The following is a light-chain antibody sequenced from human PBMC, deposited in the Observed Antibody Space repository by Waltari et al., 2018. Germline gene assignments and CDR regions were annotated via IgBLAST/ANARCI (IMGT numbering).Light chain of an antibody. J-gene: IGKJ1*01. V-gene: IGKV1-39*01. CDR1: QSISTY. Sequence: DIQMTQSPSSLSASVGDRVTITCRASQSISTYFNWYQQKPGKAPKLLISSASSLQSGVPSRFSGSGSGTDFTLTISSLQPEDFATYYCQQSYSSPQTFGQGTKVEIK. CDR2: SAS. CDR3: QQSYSSPQT.